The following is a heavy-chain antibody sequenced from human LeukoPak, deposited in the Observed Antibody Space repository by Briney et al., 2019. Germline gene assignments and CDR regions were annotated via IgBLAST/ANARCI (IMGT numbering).Heavy chain of an antibody. Sequence: HGESLKISCKGSGYSFTSYWIGWVRQMPGKGLEWMGIIYPGDSDTRYSPSFQGQVTISADKSISTAYLQWSSLKASDTAMYYCAITWLRVDDAFDIWGQGTMVTVSS. CDR3: AITWLRVDDAFDI. D-gene: IGHD5-12*01. CDR2: IYPGDSDT. J-gene: IGHJ3*02. CDR1: GYSFTSYW. V-gene: IGHV5-51*01.